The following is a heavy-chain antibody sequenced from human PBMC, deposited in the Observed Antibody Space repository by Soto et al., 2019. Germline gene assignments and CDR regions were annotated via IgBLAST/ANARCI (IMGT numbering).Heavy chain of an antibody. J-gene: IGHJ4*02. Sequence: NPSETLSLTCTVSGGSISSSSYYWGWIRQPPGKGLEWIGSIYYSGSTYYNPSLKSRVTISVDTSKNQFSLKLSSVTAADTAVYYCARHSTRDGYNSVSYYFDYWGQGTLVTVSS. CDR2: IYYSGST. CDR1: GGSISSSSYY. V-gene: IGHV4-39*01. CDR3: ARHSTRDGYNSVSYYFDY. D-gene: IGHD2-2*01.